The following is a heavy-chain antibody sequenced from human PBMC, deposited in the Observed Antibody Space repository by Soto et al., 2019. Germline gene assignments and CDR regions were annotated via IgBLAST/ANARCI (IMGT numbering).Heavy chain of an antibody. CDR1: GLIVNNNF. CDR3: ARDPPGPLSFDP. J-gene: IGHJ5*02. Sequence: PGGSLRLSCEASGLIVNNNFMNWVRQAPGRGLEWVSVINPEGRTYYADSVKDRFTISRDTSKNTLYLQMNSLRVEDTAVYYCARDPPGPLSFDPWGQGTHVTISS. CDR2: INPEGRT. V-gene: IGHV3-66*01.